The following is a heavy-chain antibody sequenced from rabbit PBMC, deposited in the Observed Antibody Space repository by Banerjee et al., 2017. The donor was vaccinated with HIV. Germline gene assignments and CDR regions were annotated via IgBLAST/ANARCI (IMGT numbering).Heavy chain of an antibody. CDR1: GFSFSSSYW. Sequence: QEQLEESGGDLVKPEGSLTLTCTASGFSFSSSYWICWVRQAPGKGLEWIGCIYTNGGSTWYASCVNGRFTISRSTSLNTVNLKMTSLTAADTATYFCARDLAGVIGWNFGLWGPGTLVTVS. D-gene: IGHD4-1*01. J-gene: IGHJ6*01. CDR3: ARDLAGVIGWNFGL. V-gene: IGHV1S43*01. CDR2: IYTNGGST.